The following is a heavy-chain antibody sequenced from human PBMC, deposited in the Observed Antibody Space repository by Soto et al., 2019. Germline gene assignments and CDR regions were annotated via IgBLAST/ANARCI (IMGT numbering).Heavy chain of an antibody. J-gene: IGHJ4*02. Sequence: ASVKVSCKASGYTFTSYYMHWVRQAPEQGPEWLGVINLSSGSTTYAQDFQGTDTMTRDTSTSTVYMELRSLRSQDTAVYYCAGTEGVSTASDYSRGRAVGGQGT. D-gene: IGHD3-9*01. CDR3: AGTEGVSTASDYSRGRAV. CDR1: GYTFTSYY. V-gene: IGHV1-46*01. CDR2: INLSSGST.